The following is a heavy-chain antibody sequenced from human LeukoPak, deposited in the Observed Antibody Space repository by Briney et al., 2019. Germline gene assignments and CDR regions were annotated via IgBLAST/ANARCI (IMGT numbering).Heavy chain of an antibody. Sequence: GASVKVSCKASGYTFTSYGISWVRQAPGQGLEWMGWISAYNGNTNYAQKLQGRVTMTTDTSTSTAYMELRSLRSDDTAVYYCARGRRLRFLPYYYYMDVWGKGTTVTVSS. CDR3: ARGRRLRFLPYYYYMDV. V-gene: IGHV1-18*01. CDR1: GYTFTSYG. D-gene: IGHD3-3*01. J-gene: IGHJ6*03. CDR2: ISAYNGNT.